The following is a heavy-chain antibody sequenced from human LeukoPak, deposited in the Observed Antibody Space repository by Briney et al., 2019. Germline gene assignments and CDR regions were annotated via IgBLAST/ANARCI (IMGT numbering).Heavy chain of an antibody. CDR3: ARDSSSWYDNGEPPYYFDY. J-gene: IGHJ4*02. D-gene: IGHD6-13*01. CDR2: ISSSSSTI. Sequence: PGGSLRPSCAASGFTFSSYSMNWVRQAPGKGLEWVSYISSSSSTIYYADSVKGRFTISRDNAKNSLYLQMNSLRAEDTAVYYCARDSSSWYDNGEPPYYFDYWGQGTLVTVSS. V-gene: IGHV3-48*04. CDR1: GFTFSSYS.